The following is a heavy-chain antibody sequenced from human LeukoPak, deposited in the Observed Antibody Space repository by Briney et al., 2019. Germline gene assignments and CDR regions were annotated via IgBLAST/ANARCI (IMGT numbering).Heavy chain of an antibody. D-gene: IGHD3-16*01. Sequence: SQTLSLTCAISGDSVSSKSAAWHWGRQSPSRGIEGLGRAYYRSKWYIHYAESVRSRITISPDTSRNQFSLQLRSVTPEDTAVYYCASRGKEGAFDIWSQGTAVTVSS. CDR1: GDSVSSKSAA. CDR3: ASRGKEGAFDI. CDR2: AYYRSKWYI. V-gene: IGHV6-1*01. J-gene: IGHJ3*02.